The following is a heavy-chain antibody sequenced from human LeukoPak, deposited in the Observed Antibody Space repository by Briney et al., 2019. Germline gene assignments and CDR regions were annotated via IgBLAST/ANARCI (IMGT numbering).Heavy chain of an antibody. CDR3: ARGGSVGYVY. CDR1: GGSFSGYY. D-gene: IGHD1-26*01. J-gene: IGHJ4*02. Sequence: SETLSLTCAVYGGSFSGYYWRWIRQPPGKGLEWIGEINHSGSTNYYPSLKSRLTISVDTSKNQFSPKRSSVTAAETAVYYCARGGSVGYVYWGQGTLVTVSS. V-gene: IGHV4-34*01. CDR2: INHSGST.